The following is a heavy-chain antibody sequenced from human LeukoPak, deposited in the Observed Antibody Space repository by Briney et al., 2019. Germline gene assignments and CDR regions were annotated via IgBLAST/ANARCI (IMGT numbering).Heavy chain of an antibody. Sequence: GGSLRLSCAASGFTFSSYSLNWVRQAPGKGLEWVSSISTRSSYIVYADSVKGRFTISRDNAKNTLYLQMNSLRAEDTAVYYCARVRGESPRWFDPWGQGTLVTVSS. V-gene: IGHV3-21*01. J-gene: IGHJ5*02. CDR3: ARVRGESPRWFDP. CDR2: ISTRSSYI. D-gene: IGHD3-10*01. CDR1: GFTFSSYS.